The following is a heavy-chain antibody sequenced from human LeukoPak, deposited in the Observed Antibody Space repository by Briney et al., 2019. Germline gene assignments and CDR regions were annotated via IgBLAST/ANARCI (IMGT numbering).Heavy chain of an antibody. D-gene: IGHD6-19*01. Sequence: PGRSLRLSCAASGFTFDDYAMHWVRQAPGKGLEWVSGISWNSGSIGYADSVKGRFTISRDNAKNSLYLQMNSLRAEDTALYYCAKDPRKWLVRGVVFDYWGQGTLVTVSS. CDR2: ISWNSGSI. J-gene: IGHJ4*02. CDR3: AKDPRKWLVRGVVFDY. V-gene: IGHV3-9*01. CDR1: GFTFDDYA.